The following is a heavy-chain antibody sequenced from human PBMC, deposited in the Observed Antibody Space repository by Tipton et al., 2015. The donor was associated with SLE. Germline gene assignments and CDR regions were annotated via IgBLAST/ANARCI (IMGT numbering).Heavy chain of an antibody. Sequence: TLSLTCTVSGGSISSSSYYWGWIRQPPGKGLEWIGYMSYSGSTYYTHYNPSLKSRVAMSIDTSQNQFSLKLNSVTAADTAVYYCATITLYSPASFDVWGQGTLVTVSS. V-gene: IGHV4-31*03. D-gene: IGHD1-14*01. J-gene: IGHJ3*01. CDR2: MSYSGST. CDR1: GGSISSSSYY. CDR3: ATITLYSPASFDV.